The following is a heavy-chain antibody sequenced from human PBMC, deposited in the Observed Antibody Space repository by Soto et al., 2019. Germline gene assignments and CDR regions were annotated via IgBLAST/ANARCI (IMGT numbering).Heavy chain of an antibody. CDR2: INHSGST. J-gene: IGHJ5*02. CDR1: GGSFSGYY. CDR3: AKRRERYYDFWSARAPSWFDP. D-gene: IGHD3-3*01. V-gene: IGHV4-34*01. Sequence: XATLSLTCAVYGGSFSGYYWSWIRQPPGKGLEWIGEINHSGSTNYNPSLKSRVTISVDTSKNQFSLKLSSVTAADTAVYYCAKRRERYYDFWSARAPSWFDPWGQGTLVTVSS.